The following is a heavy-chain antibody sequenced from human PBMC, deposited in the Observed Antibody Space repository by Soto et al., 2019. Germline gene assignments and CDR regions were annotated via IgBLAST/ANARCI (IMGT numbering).Heavy chain of an antibody. J-gene: IGHJ6*02. CDR1: GGTFSSYA. V-gene: IGHV1-69*05. CDR2: IIPIFGTA. CDR3: ARHPGGRGYYYGMDV. D-gene: IGHD2-15*01. Sequence: QVQLVQSGAEVKKPGSSVKVSCKASGGTFSSYAISWVRQAPGQGLEWMGGIIPIFGTANYAQKFQGRVTTTXXXSXXTAYMELSSLRSEDTAVYYCARHPGGRGYYYGMDVWGQGTTVTASS.